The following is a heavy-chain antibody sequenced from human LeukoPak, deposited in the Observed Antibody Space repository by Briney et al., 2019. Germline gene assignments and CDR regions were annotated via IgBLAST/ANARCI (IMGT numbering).Heavy chain of an antibody. J-gene: IGHJ4*02. CDR3: ASDRRGYSSSWALDY. CDR1: GFTFSSYA. Sequence: GGSLRPSCAASGFTFSSYAMHWVRQAPGKGLEWVAVISYDGSNKYYADSVKGRFTISRDNSKNTLYLQMNSLRAEDTAVYYCASDRRGYSSSWALDYWGQGTLVTVSS. CDR2: ISYDGSNK. V-gene: IGHV3-30*04. D-gene: IGHD6-13*01.